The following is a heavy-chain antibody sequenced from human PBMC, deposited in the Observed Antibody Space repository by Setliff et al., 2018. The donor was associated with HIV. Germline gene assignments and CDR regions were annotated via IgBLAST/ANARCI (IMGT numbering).Heavy chain of an antibody. CDR2: VYISGST. CDR1: GGSISSDY. J-gene: IGHJ3*02. V-gene: IGHV4-4*07. CDR3: ARDRAGWDCQVILYGLDI. D-gene: IGHD3-10*01. Sequence: PSETLSLTCTVSGGSISSDYWSWIRQPAGKGLEWIGRVYISGSTNYSPSLRSRVTMSVDTSKNQVSLKLSSVTAADTAVYYCARDRAGWDCQVILYGLDIWGQGTMVTVSS.